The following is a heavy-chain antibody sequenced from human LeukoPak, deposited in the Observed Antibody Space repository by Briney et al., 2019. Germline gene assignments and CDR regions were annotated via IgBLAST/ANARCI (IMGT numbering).Heavy chain of an antibody. D-gene: IGHD6-19*01. J-gene: IGHJ3*02. CDR3: TTGGGSRGWYAGAFDT. CDR2: IKTYSDAKPT. CDR1: GITLSHAW. Sequence: GGSLRLSCAASGITLSHAWMSWVRQAPGKGLEWIGRIKTYSDAKPTDYGAPVKGRFIISRDDSKNTVYLQMNSLKTEDTAVYWCTTGGGSRGWYAGAFDTWGQGTVVSVSS. V-gene: IGHV3-15*01.